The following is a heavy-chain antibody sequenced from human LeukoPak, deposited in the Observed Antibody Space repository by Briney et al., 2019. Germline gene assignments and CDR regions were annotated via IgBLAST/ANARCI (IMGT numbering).Heavy chain of an antibody. Sequence: SVKVSCKASGGTFSSYAISWVRQAPGQGLEWMGRIIPILGIANYAQKFQGRVTITADKSTSTAYMKQSSLRSEDTAVYYCARDQEAAAGLYYYYGMDVWGQGTTVTVSS. D-gene: IGHD6-13*01. V-gene: IGHV1-69*04. CDR3: ARDQEAAAGLYYYYGMDV. CDR2: IIPILGIA. J-gene: IGHJ6*01. CDR1: GGTFSSYA.